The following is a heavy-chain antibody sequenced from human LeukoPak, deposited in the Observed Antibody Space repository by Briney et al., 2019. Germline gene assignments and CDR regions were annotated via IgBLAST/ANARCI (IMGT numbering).Heavy chain of an antibody. Sequence: GGSLRLSCAGSGFTFSSYAMHWVRQAPGKGLEWVAVISYDGSNKYYADSVKGRFTISRDNSKNTLYLQMNSLRAEDTAVYYCARQYCSSTSCYGDDAFDIWGQGTMVTVSS. CDR2: ISYDGSNK. CDR3: ARQYCSSTSCYGDDAFDI. D-gene: IGHD2-2*01. V-gene: IGHV3-30*04. CDR1: GFTFSSYA. J-gene: IGHJ3*02.